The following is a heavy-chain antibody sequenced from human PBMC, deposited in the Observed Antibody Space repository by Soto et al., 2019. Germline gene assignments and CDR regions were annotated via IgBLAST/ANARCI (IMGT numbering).Heavy chain of an antibody. CDR3: ARGNLAYDSSGYPFFDY. J-gene: IGHJ4*02. CDR1: GGSISSYY. D-gene: IGHD3-22*01. V-gene: IGHV4-59*01. CDR2: IYYSGST. Sequence: SSETLSLTCTVSGGSISSYYWSWIRQPPGKGLEWIGYIYYSGSTNYNPSLKSRVTISVDTSKNQFSLKLSSVTAADTAVYYCARGNLAYDSSGYPFFDYWGQGTLVTVS.